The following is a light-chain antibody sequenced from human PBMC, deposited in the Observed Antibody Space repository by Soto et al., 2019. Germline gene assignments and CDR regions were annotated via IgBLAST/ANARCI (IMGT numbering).Light chain of an antibody. Sequence: IVMTQSPATLSVSPGERATLSCRASQSVSTNLAWYQHKPGQAPRLLIHGASTRATGIPARFSGSGSGTEFTLAIRNLQSEDCAVYYCQQYNNWPPWTFGQGTKVEIK. CDR1: QSVSTN. V-gene: IGKV3-15*01. J-gene: IGKJ1*01. CDR3: QQYNNWPPWT. CDR2: GAS.